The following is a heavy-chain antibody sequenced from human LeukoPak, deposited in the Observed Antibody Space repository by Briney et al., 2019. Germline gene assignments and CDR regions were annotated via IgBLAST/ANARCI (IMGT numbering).Heavy chain of an antibody. J-gene: IGHJ5*02. V-gene: IGHV4-59*01. D-gene: IGHD5-12*01. Sequence: SGTLSLTCSVSGDSIRRYFWSWIRLSPGKGLEWISYVHHSGTSRYKPSLESRVTISLDTSENQFSLTLKSVTAADTALYYCAGAEIDRLRSPGTLYYIDAWGPGTLVTVSS. CDR3: AGAEIDRLRSPGTLYYIDA. CDR1: GDSIRRYF. CDR2: VHHSGTS.